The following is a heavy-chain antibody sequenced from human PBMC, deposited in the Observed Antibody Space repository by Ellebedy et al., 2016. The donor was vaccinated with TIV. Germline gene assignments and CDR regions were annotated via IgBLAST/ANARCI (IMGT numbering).Heavy chain of an antibody. J-gene: IGHJ4*02. CDR2: IRSKAYGGTT. Sequence: PGGSLRLSCAASGLIFTNSWMSWVRQAPGKGLEWVGFIRSKAYGGTTEYAASVKGRFTISRDDSKSIAYLQMNSLKTEDTAVYYCTKDPYRAGYSYGRRDYYFDYWGQGTLVTVSS. D-gene: IGHD5-18*01. CDR3: TKDPYRAGYSYGRRDYYFDY. CDR1: GLIFTNSW. V-gene: IGHV3-49*04.